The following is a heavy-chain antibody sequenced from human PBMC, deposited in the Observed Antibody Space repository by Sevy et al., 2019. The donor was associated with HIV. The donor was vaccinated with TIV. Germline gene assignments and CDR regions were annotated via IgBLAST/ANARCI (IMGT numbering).Heavy chain of an antibody. D-gene: IGHD3-3*01. CDR2: ISAYNGNT. J-gene: IGHJ6*02. V-gene: IGHV1-18*01. CDR1: GYTFTSYG. CDR3: AIEKRWVDLWSGYEDMDV. Sequence: ASVKVSCKASGYTFTSYGISWVRQAPGQGLEWMGWISAYNGNTNYAQKLQGRVTMTTDTSTSTAYMELRSLRSDDTAVYYCAIEKRWVDLWSGYEDMDVWGQGTTVTVSS.